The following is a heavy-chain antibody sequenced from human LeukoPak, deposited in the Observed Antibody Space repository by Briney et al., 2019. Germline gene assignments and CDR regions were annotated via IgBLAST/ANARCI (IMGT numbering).Heavy chain of an antibody. CDR1: GGSISSYY. CDR2: IYYSGST. Sequence: PSETLSLTCTVSGGSISSYYWSWIRQHPGKGLEWIGYIYYSGSTYYNPSLKSRVTISVDTSKNQFSLKLSSVTAADTAVYYCARSRFGVYYFDYWGQGTLVTVSS. J-gene: IGHJ4*02. CDR3: ARSRFGVYYFDY. V-gene: IGHV4-59*08. D-gene: IGHD3-16*01.